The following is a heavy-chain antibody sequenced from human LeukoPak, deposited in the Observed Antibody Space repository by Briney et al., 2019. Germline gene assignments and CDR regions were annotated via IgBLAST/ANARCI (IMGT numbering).Heavy chain of an antibody. CDR1: GFTFSSYA. CDR3: ARDGDGKIMVRGSSSDEPPPYGFYGMDV. CDR2: ISGSGGST. D-gene: IGHD3-10*01. V-gene: IGHV3-23*01. J-gene: IGHJ6*02. Sequence: GGSLRLSCAASGFTFSSYAMSWVRQAPGKGLEWVSAISGSGGSTYYADSVKGRFTISRDNSKNTLYLQMNSLRAEDTAVYYCARDGDGKIMVRGSSSDEPPPYGFYGMDVWGQGTTVTVSS.